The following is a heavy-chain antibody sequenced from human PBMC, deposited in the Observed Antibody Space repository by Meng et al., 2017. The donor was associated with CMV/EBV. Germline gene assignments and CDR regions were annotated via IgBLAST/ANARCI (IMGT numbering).Heavy chain of an antibody. V-gene: IGHV4-59*08. CDR2: IYYSGST. D-gene: IGHD6-13*01. J-gene: IGHJ4*02. CDR3: ARAQYSSSCDY. CDR1: GGSISSYY. Sequence: QVQLQGSGPGLVKPSETLSLTCTVSGGSISSYYWSWIRQPPGKGLEWIGYIYYSGSTNYNPSLKSRVTISVDTSKNQFSLKLSSVTAADTAVYYCARAQYSSSCDYWGQGTLVTVSS.